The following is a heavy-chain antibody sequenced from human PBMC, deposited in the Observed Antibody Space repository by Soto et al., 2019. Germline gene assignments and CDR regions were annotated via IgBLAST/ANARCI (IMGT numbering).Heavy chain of an antibody. V-gene: IGHV4-4*02. CDR3: AREGYSSPSLGRFDY. D-gene: IGHD6-6*01. CDR2: IYHSGST. CDR1: GGSISSSNW. J-gene: IGHJ4*02. Sequence: LETLSLTCAVSGGSISSSNWWSWVRQPPGKGLEWIGEIYHSGSTNYNPSLKSRVTISVDKSKNQFSLKLSSVTAADTAVYYCAREGYSSPSLGRFDYWGQGTLVTVSS.